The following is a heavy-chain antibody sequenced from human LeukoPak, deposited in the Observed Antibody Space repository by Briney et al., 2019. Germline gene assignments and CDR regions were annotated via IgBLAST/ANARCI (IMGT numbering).Heavy chain of an antibody. Sequence: GGSLRLSCAASGFTFSNYEMNWVRQAPGKGLEWISYVSSSGSTIYYADSVKGRFTISRDNAKNSLYLQMNSLRVEDTAVYYCARASAPPSFYYYYGMDVWGQGTTVTVSS. V-gene: IGHV3-48*03. CDR1: GFTFSNYE. CDR2: VSSSGSTI. J-gene: IGHJ6*02. CDR3: ARASAPPSFYYYYGMDV.